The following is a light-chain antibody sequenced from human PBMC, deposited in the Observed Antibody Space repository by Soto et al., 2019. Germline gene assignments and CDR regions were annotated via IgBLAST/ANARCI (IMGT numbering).Light chain of an antibody. CDR2: DAS. CDR3: RQRSNWPPLT. CDR1: QSVSSY. Sequence: EIVLTQSPATLSLSPGERATLSCRASQSVSSYLAWYQQKPGQAPRLLIYDASNRATGIPARFSGSGSGTDFTLTIISLEPQDFAVYYCRQRSNWPPLTFGGGTKVEIK. J-gene: IGKJ4*01. V-gene: IGKV3-11*01.